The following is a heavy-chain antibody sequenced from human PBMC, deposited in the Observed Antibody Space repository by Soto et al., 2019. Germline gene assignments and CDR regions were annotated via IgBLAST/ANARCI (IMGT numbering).Heavy chain of an antibody. D-gene: IGHD2-15*01. V-gene: IGHV4-34*01. CDR1: GGSFSGYY. Sequence: QVQLQQWGAALLKPSETLSLTCAIYGGSFSGYYWSWIRQPPGMGLEWIGEVDQSGSTNYNPSLKSRVTISGDTSKNQFSLKLNSVTAADTAVYYCARDRQRGYCTGGSCYSYFDYWGQGARLIVSS. CDR2: VDQSGST. J-gene: IGHJ4*02. CDR3: ARDRQRGYCTGGSCYSYFDY.